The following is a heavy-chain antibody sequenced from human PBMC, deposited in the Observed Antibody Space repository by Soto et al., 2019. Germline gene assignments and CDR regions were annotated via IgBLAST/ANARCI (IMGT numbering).Heavy chain of an antibody. CDR2: ISTSGSTI. J-gene: IGHJ1*01. V-gene: IGHV3-11*01. D-gene: IGHD2-21*02. Sequence: GGSLRLSCAASGFTFSGYYMSWIRQAPGKGLEWVSYISTSGSTIYYADSVKGRFTISRDNSKNTLYLQMNSLRAEDTAVYYCAKGLHYGGDSDYFQHWGQGTLVTVSS. CDR3: AKGLHYGGDSDYFQH. CDR1: GFTFSGYY.